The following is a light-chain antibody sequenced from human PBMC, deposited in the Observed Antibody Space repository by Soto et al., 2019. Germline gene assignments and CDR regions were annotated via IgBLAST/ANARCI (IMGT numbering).Light chain of an antibody. CDR2: AAS. CDR1: QSISSY. Sequence: DIRMTQSPSSLSASVGYTVTITCRASQSISSYLNWYQQKPGKAPKVLIYAASSLESGVPSRFSGSGSGTDFSLTISSLQPEDFATYYCKQSKSFPLTFGGGTKVDIK. J-gene: IGKJ4*01. CDR3: KQSKSFPLT. V-gene: IGKV1-39*01.